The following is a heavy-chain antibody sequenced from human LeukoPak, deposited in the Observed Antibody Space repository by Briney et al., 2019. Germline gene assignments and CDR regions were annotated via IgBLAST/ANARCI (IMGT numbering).Heavy chain of an antibody. Sequence: GGSLRLSCAASGFSFSSYVIHWVRQAPGKGLEWVAVVSYDGNNKYYADSVKGRFTISRDNSKNTLYLQMNSLRAEDTAVYYCARDEPWYSSSWYHLDYWGQGTLVTVSS. CDR2: VSYDGNNK. D-gene: IGHD6-13*01. CDR3: ARDEPWYSSSWYHLDY. V-gene: IGHV3-30-3*01. J-gene: IGHJ4*02. CDR1: GFSFSSYV.